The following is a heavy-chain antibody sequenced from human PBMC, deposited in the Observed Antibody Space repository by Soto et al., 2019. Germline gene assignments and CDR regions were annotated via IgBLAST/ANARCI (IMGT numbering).Heavy chain of an antibody. J-gene: IGHJ4*02. CDR3: ANGYYYDSSGYYQFDY. CDR1: GGSISSSSYY. V-gene: IGHV4-39*01. CDR2: IYYSGST. D-gene: IGHD3-22*01. Sequence: SETLSLTCTVSGGSISSSSYYWGWIRQPPGKGLEWIGSIYYSGSTYYNPSLKSRVTISVDTSKNQFSLKLSSVTAADTAVYYCANGYYYDSSGYYQFDYWGQGTLVTVSS.